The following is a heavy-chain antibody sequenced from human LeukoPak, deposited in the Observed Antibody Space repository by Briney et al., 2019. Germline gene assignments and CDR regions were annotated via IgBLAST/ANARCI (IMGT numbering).Heavy chain of an antibody. CDR3: ARELKGQLRSYYYYHMDV. CDR2: VYYSGST. D-gene: IGHD2-2*01. V-gene: IGHV4-39*07. J-gene: IGHJ6*03. Sequence: SETLSLTCTVSGGSISTSSYYWVWIRQPPGKGLEWIGSVYYSGSTYYNPSLKSRVTISVDTSKNQFSLRLSSVTAADTAVYYCARELKGQLRSYYYYHMDVWGKGTTVTVSS. CDR1: GGSISTSSYY.